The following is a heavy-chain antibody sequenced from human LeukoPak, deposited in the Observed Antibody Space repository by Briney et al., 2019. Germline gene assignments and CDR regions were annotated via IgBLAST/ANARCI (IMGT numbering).Heavy chain of an antibody. CDR2: IKKDGSEK. D-gene: IGHD5-18*01. CDR3: ARDLSGVTGYTYGRGIDY. CDR1: GFTFSSYW. J-gene: IGHJ4*02. V-gene: IGHV3-7*01. Sequence: GGSLRLSCAASGFTFSSYWMSWVRQAPGKGLEWVANIKKDGSEKYYVDSVKGRFTISRDNAKTSLSLQMNSLRAEDTAVHYCARDLSGVTGYTYGRGIDYWGQGTLVTVSS.